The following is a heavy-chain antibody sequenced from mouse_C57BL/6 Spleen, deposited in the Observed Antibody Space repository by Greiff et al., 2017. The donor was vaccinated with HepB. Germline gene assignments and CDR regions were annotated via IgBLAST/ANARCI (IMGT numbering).Heavy chain of an antibody. J-gene: IGHJ4*01. CDR2: IGPGSGST. D-gene: IGHD1-1*01. CDR1: GYTFTDYY. Sequence: VKLQESGAELVKPGASVKISCKASGYTFTDYYLNWVKQRPGQGLEWIGKIGPGSGSTYYNEKFKGKATLTADKSSSTAYMQLSSLTSEDSAVYFCARRKDYYGSSYYAMDYWGQGTSVTVSS. V-gene: IGHV1-77*01. CDR3: ARRKDYYGSSYYAMDY.